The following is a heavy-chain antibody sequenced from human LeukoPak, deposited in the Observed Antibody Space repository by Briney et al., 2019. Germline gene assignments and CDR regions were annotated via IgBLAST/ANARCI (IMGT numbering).Heavy chain of an antibody. CDR3: ARGGNCGGDCYVESIDY. D-gene: IGHD2-21*02. J-gene: IGHJ4*02. CDR1: GDSVSSNSAA. V-gene: IGHV6-1*01. CDR2: TYYRSKWYN. Sequence: SQTLSLTCAISGDSVSSNSAAWNWIRQSPSRGLEWLGRTYYRSKWYNDYAVSVKSRITINPDTSKNQFSLQLSSVTPEDTAVYYCARGGNCGGDCYVESIDYWGQGTLVTVSS.